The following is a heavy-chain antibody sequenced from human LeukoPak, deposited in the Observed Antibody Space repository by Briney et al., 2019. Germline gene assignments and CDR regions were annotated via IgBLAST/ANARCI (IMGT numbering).Heavy chain of an antibody. J-gene: IGHJ4*02. CDR1: GFTFSSYA. V-gene: IGHV3-23*01. CDR3: AKSLSSMLGARGYFDY. D-gene: IGHD2-8*01. CDR2: ISGSGTNT. Sequence: GGSLRLSCAASGFTFSSYAMSWVRQAPGKGLEWVSVISGSGTNTYYADSVKGRFTISRDNSKKTLYLQMNSLRAENAAVYYCAKSLSSMLGARGYFDYWGQGALVTVSS.